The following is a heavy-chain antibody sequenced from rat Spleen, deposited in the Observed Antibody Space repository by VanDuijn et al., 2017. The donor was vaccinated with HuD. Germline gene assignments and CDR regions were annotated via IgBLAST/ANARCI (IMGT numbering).Heavy chain of an antibody. CDR3: ARDRYYGYDF. Sequence: QVQLKESGPGLVQPSQTLSLTCTVSGFSLISYSVHWIRQPPGKGLEWMGVIWGNGNANYNSVLKSRLSISRDTSKSQVFLKMNSLQTEDTATYYCARDRYYGYDFWGQGVMVTVSS. CDR2: IWGNGNA. V-gene: IGHV2-13*01. J-gene: IGHJ2*01. D-gene: IGHD1-7*01. CDR1: GFSLISYS.